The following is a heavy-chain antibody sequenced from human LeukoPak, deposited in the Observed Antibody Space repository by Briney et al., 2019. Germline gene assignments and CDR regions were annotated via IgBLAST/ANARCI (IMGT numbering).Heavy chain of an antibody. CDR2: FNLRGGRP. CDR1: GYTFTSYY. J-gene: IGHJ4*02. D-gene: IGHD3-22*01. CDR3: ARVPIGDDSSGYSYAYFDY. Sequence: ASAKVSCKPSGYTFTSYYMHSVRHTPGQGVESMGIFNLRGGRPSYAQKFQGRVTMPRDTSTSAVYMELSSLRSEDTAVYYCARVPIGDDSSGYSYAYFDYWGQGTMVTVSS. V-gene: IGHV1-46*03.